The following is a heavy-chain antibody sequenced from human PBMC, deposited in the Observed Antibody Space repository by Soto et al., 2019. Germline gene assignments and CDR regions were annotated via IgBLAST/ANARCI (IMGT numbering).Heavy chain of an antibody. Sequence: QVQLVESGGGVVQPGTSLRLSCAASGFTFSSFGIHWVRQAPGKGLEWVAVISYDGIDKNYGDSVKGRVTISRENYKNMVYLQMNSLRIEDTAVYHCAKDLREMATIRPDYWGQGVLVAVSS. CDR1: GFTFSSFG. CDR3: AKDLREMATIRPDY. J-gene: IGHJ4*02. CDR2: ISYDGIDK. V-gene: IGHV3-30*18. D-gene: IGHD5-12*01.